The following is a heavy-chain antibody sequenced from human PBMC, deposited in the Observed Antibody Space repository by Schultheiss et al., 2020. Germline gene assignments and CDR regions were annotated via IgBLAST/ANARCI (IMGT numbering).Heavy chain of an antibody. V-gene: IGHV3-15*07. CDR2: IKSKTDGGTT. Sequence: GGSLRLSCAASGFTFSNAWMNWVRQAPGKGLEWVGRIKSKTDGGTTDYAAPVKGRFTISRDDSKNTLYLQMNSLKTEDTAVYYCTTVYIVVVPAAPPVRYFDWILPWGKGTLVTGSA. D-gene: IGHD2-2*01. J-gene: IGHJ4*02. CDR1: GFTFSNAW. CDR3: TTVYIVVVPAAPPVRYFDWILP.